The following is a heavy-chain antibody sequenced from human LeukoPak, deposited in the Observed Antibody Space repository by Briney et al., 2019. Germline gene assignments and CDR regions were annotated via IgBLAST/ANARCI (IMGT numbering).Heavy chain of an antibody. J-gene: IGHJ6*03. CDR1: GYTFTGYY. CDR3: AREPYSSGWYYYYYYYMDV. CDR2: INPNSGGT. D-gene: IGHD6-19*01. V-gene: IGHV1-2*02. Sequence: ASVKVSCKASGYTFTGYYMHWVRQAPGQGLEWMGWINPNSGGTNYAQKFRGRVTMTRDTSISTAYMELSRLRSDDTAVYYCAREPYSSGWYYYYYYYMDVWGKGTTVTISS.